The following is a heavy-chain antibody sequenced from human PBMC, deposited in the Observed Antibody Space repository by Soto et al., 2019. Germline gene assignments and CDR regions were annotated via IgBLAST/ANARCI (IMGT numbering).Heavy chain of an antibody. Sequence: QVQLVQSGAEVKKPGSSVKVSCKASGGTFSSYTISWVRQAPGQGLEWMGRIIPILGIANYAQKFQGRVKITADKSTSTAYMELSSLRSEDTAVYYCARAAGYGDYVLGYWGQGTLVTVSS. D-gene: IGHD4-17*01. V-gene: IGHV1-69*02. CDR3: ARAAGYGDYVLGY. CDR2: IIPILGIA. J-gene: IGHJ4*02. CDR1: GGTFSSYT.